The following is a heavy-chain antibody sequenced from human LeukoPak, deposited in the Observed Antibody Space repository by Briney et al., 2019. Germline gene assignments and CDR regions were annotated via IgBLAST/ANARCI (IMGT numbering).Heavy chain of an antibody. CDR2: ISPSGGST. D-gene: IGHD3-9*01. CDR3: ARASYDILTGRGNWFDP. Sequence: ASVKVSCKAFGYTFTSNYMHWVRQAPGQGPEWMGVISPSGGSTTYAQKFQGRVTLTRDMSTSTDYLELSSLRSDDTAVYYCARASYDILTGRGNWFDPWGQGTLVTVSS. J-gene: IGHJ5*02. V-gene: IGHV1-46*01. CDR1: GYTFTSNY.